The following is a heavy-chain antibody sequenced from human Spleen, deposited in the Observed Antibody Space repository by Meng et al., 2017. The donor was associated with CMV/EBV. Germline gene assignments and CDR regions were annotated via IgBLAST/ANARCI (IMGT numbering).Heavy chain of an antibody. D-gene: IGHD1-7*01. CDR2: IHYTEGT. J-gene: IGHJ4*02. CDR1: GGFISDYY. Sequence: SETLSLTCSVSGGFISDYYWNWIRQPPGKGLEWIGYIHYTEGTNYNPSLKSRVTISVDTSKTQFSLKLSSVTAADTAVYYCVGGPTGTVADSWGQGTLVTVSS. CDR3: VGGPTGTVADS. V-gene: IGHV4-59*12.